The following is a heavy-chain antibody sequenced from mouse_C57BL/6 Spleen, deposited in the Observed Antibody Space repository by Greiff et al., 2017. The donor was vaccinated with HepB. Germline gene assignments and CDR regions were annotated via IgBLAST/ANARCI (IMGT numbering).Heavy chain of an antibody. Sequence: QVQLKQSGPGLVQPSQSLSITCTVSGFSLTSYGVHWVRQSPGKGLEWLGVIWSGGSTDYNAAFISRLSISKDNSKSQVFFKMNSLQADDTAIYYCASSPDYYGSSYPWFAYWGQGTLVTVSA. CDR1: GFSLTSYG. D-gene: IGHD1-1*01. CDR2: IWSGGST. J-gene: IGHJ3*01. CDR3: ASSPDYYGSSYPWFAY. V-gene: IGHV2-2*01.